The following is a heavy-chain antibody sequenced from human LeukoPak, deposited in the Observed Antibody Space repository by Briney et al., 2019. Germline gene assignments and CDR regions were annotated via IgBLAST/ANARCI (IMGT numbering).Heavy chain of an antibody. J-gene: IGHJ1*01. CDR1: GYSFTSNW. D-gene: IGHD2-2*02. CDR2: IFPGDSDT. Sequence: GASLKISCKASGYSFTSNWIAWVRQRPGKGLEMMGIIFPGDSDTRYRPSFQGQVTISVDKSIGAAYLQWSSLKASDTATYYCARQGCDSTSCYTTDLWGPGTRVTVSS. V-gene: IGHV5-51*01. CDR3: ARQGCDSTSCYTTDL.